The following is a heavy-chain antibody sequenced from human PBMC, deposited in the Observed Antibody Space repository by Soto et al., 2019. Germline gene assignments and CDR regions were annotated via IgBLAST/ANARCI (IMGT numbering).Heavy chain of an antibody. J-gene: IGHJ3*02. Sequence: ASVKVSCKASGYTFTSYYMHWVRQAPGQGLEWMGIINPSGGSTSYAQKFQGRVTMTRDTSTSTVYMELSSLRSEDTAVYYCARGRYDILTGYQFGDAFDIWGQGTMVTVSS. CDR2: INPSGGST. D-gene: IGHD3-9*01. CDR1: GYTFTSYY. CDR3: ARGRYDILTGYQFGDAFDI. V-gene: IGHV1-46*01.